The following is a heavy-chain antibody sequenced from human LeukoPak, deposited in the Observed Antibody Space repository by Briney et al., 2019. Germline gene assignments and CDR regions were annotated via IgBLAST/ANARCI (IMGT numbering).Heavy chain of an antibody. J-gene: IGHJ5*02. CDR3: ARDDCSSISCYHNWFDP. Sequence: GRSLRLSCAASGFTFSSYGMHWVRQAPGKGLEWVTVIWYDGSNKYYADSVKGRFTISRDNSKNTLYLQMNSLRAEDTAVYYCARDDCSSISCYHNWFDPWGQGTLVTASS. CDR1: GFTFSSYG. D-gene: IGHD2-2*01. CDR2: IWYDGSNK. V-gene: IGHV3-33*01.